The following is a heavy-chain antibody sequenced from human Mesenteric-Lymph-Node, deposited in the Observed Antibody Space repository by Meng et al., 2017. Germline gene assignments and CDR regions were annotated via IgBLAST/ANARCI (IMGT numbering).Heavy chain of an antibody. J-gene: IGHJ3*02. Sequence: GESLKISCAASGFTFSSYEMNWVRQAPGKGLEWVSYISSSGSTIYYADSVKGRFTISRDNAKNSLYLQMNSLRAEDTAVYYCARGVSGIAASSAFDIWGQGTMVTVSS. D-gene: IGHD6-25*01. CDR1: GFTFSSYE. CDR3: ARGVSGIAASSAFDI. CDR2: ISSSGSTI. V-gene: IGHV3-48*03.